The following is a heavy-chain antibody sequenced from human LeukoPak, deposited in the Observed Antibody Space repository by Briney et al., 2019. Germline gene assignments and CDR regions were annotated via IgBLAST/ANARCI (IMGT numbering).Heavy chain of an antibody. V-gene: IGHV3-53*01. CDR3: ARAQRYCSSTSCYRHYYYYYMDV. D-gene: IGHD2-2*02. J-gene: IGHJ6*03. Sequence: PGGSLRLSCAASGFTVSSNYMSWVRQAPGKGLEWVSVIYSGGSTYYADSVKGRFTISRDNSKNTLYLQMNSLRAEDTAVYYCARAQRYCSSTSCYRHYYYYYMDVWGKGTTVTVSS. CDR2: IYSGGST. CDR1: GFTVSSNY.